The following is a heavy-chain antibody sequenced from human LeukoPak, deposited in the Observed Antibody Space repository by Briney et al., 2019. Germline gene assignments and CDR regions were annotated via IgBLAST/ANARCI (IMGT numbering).Heavy chain of an antibody. CDR2: MNPNSGNT. CDR3: ARVGSSFWSDYYYMDV. J-gene: IGHJ6*03. D-gene: IGHD6-6*01. Sequence: GASVKVSCKASGYTFTSYDINWVRQATGQGLEWMGWMNPNSGNTGYAQKFQGRVTITRNTSISTAYMELSSLRSEDTAVYYCARVGSSFWSDYYYMDVWGKGTTVTVSS. CDR1: GYTFTSYD. V-gene: IGHV1-8*03.